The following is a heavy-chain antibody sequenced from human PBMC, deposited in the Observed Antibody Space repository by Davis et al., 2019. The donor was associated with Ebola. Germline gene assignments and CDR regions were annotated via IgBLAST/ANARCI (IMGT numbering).Heavy chain of an antibody. CDR3: ARDKTYEYQLSTPYGMDV. Sequence: MPGGSLRLSCKGSGYSFSNNWVGWVRQAPGQGLEWMGWISAYNGNTNYAQKLQGRVTMTTDTSTSTAYMELRSLRSDDTAVYYCARDKTYEYQLSTPYGMDVWGQGTTVTVSS. D-gene: IGHD2-2*01. CDR2: ISAYNGNT. V-gene: IGHV1-18*04. CDR1: GYSFSNNW. J-gene: IGHJ6*02.